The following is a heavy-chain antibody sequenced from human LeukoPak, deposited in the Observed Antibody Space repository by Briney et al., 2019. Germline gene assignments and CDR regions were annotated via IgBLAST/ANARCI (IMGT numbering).Heavy chain of an antibody. CDR2: INAGNGNT. D-gene: IGHD1-1*01. J-gene: IGHJ6*04. CDR3: ARSVREAVQLERRDYYYGMDV. V-gene: IGHV1-3*01. CDR1: GYTFTTYA. Sequence: ASVKLSFTASGYTFTTYAMHWVRQAPGQRLEWMGWINAGNGNTKYSQKFQGRVTITRDTSASTAYMELSSLRSEDTAVYYCARSVREAVQLERRDYYYGMDVWGKGTTVTVSS.